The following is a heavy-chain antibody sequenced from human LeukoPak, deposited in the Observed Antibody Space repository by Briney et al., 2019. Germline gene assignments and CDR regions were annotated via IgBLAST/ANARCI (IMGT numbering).Heavy chain of an antibody. CDR2: IHYSGST. CDR3: ARHTQYNWFDP. D-gene: IGHD2-15*01. J-gene: IGHJ5*02. CDR1: GGSISGSTYY. V-gene: IGHV4-39*07. Sequence: SETLSLTCTVPGGSISGSTYYWGCIRQPPGKGLEWIWSIHYSGSTYYNPSLKSRVTISVDTSKNQFSLKLSSVTAADTAVYYCARHTQYNWFDPWGQGTLVTVSS.